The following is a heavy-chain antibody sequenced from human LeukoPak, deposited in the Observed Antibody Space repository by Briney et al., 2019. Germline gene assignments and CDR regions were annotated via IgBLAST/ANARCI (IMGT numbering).Heavy chain of an antibody. D-gene: IGHD1-26*01. Sequence: PGRSLRLSCAASGFTFDGYAMHWVRQAPGKGLEWVSGISWNSGSIGYADSVKGRFTISRDNAKNSLYLQMNSLRAEDTALYYCAKDMEWELTYYFDYWGQGTLVTVSS. CDR2: ISWNSGSI. J-gene: IGHJ4*02. CDR3: AKDMEWELTYYFDY. CDR1: GFTFDGYA. V-gene: IGHV3-9*01.